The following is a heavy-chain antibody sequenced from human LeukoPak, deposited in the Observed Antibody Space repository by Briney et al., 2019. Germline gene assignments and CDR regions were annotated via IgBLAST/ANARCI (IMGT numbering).Heavy chain of an antibody. CDR2: INPNSGGT. V-gene: IGHV1-2*02. Sequence: APVKVSCKASGYTFTGCYMHWVRQAPGQGLEWMGWINPNSGGTNYAQKFQGRVTMTRDTSISTAYMELSRLRSGDTAVYYCARVRENYGGYTYYYYYGMDVWGQGTTVTVSS. D-gene: IGHD5-12*01. J-gene: IGHJ6*02. CDR3: ARVRENYGGYTYYYYYGMDV. CDR1: GYTFTGCY.